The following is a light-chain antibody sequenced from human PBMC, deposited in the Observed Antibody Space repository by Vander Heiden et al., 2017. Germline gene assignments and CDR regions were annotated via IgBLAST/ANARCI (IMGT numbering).Light chain of an antibody. J-gene: IGKJ1*01. V-gene: IGKV2-28*01. CDR1: QSLLHSNGYNY. Sequence: DIVMTQSPLSLPVTPGEPASISCRSSQSLLHSNGYNYLDWYLQKPGQSPQLLIYLGSNRASGAPDRFSGSGSGTDFTLKISRVEAEDVGVYYCRQALQTSQTFGQGTKVEIK. CDR3: RQALQTSQT. CDR2: LGS.